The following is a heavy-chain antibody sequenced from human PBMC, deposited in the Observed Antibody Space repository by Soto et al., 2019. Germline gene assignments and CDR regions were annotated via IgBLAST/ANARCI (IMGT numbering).Heavy chain of an antibody. CDR3: ARDWRYFDWLSQPTNWFDP. V-gene: IGHV1-18*01. Sequence: QVQLVQSGAKVKKPGASVMVSCTASGYTFTSYGISWVRQAPGQGLVWMGWITAYNGNTNYAQQLQGRVTMTTDTSTSTAYMELRSLRSDDTAVYYCARDWRYFDWLSQPTNWFDPWGQGTLVTVSS. CDR2: ITAYNGNT. CDR1: GYTFTSYG. D-gene: IGHD3-9*01. J-gene: IGHJ5*02.